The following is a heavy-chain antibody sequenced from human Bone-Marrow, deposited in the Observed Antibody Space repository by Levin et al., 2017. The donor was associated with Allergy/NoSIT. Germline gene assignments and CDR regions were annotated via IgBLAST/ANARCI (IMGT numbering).Heavy chain of an antibody. Sequence: GSLRLSCAASGFTFNIYWMSWVRQSPGKGLEWVANIKQDGSEKHLVDSVKGRFTISRDNAKNSLYLQLNSLRAEDTAVYYCARLDYYDSSQFDSWGRGTLVTVSS. D-gene: IGHD3-22*01. J-gene: IGHJ4*02. V-gene: IGHV3-7*01. CDR2: IKQDGSEK. CDR1: GFTFNIYW. CDR3: ARLDYYDSSQFDS.